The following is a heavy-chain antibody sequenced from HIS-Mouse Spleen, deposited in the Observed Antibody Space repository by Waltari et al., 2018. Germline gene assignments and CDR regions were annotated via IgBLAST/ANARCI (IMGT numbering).Heavy chain of an antibody. CDR2: ISYDGSNK. D-gene: IGHD3-3*01. J-gene: IGHJ4*02. CDR3: ARDPPGTYYDFWSGQGLLDY. CDR1: GFTFSSYA. V-gene: IGHV3-30-3*01. Sequence: GFTFSSYAMHWVRQAPGKGLEWVAVISYDGSNKYYADSVKGRFTISRDNSKNTLYLQMNSLRAEDTAVYYCARDPPGTYYDFWSGQGLLDYWGQGTLVTVSS.